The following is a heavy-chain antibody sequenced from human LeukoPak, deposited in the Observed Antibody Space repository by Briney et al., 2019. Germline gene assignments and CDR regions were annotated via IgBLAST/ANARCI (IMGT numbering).Heavy chain of an antibody. D-gene: IGHD1-1*01. V-gene: IGHV4-39*07. J-gene: IGHJ6*02. CDR2: ADYSGGT. CDR3: ARDRWNDAYNGMDV. CDR1: GDSFTSVTDY. Sequence: PSETLSLTCTVSGDSFTSVTDYWAWIRQPPGKGLEWIATADYSGGTYYNPSLESRVAISADMSKNQFSLKLSSVTAADTAVYYCARDRWNDAYNGMDVWGQGTTVTVSS.